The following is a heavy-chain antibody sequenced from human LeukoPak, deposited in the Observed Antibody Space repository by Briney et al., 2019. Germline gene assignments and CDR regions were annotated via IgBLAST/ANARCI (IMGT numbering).Heavy chain of an antibody. J-gene: IGHJ6*02. D-gene: IGHD3-22*01. Sequence: SETLSLTCAVYGGSFSGYYWSWIRQPPGKGLEWIGEINHSGSTNYNPSLKSRVTISVDTSKNQFSLKLSSVTAADTAVYYCARHYYYDSSGYYNGMDAWGQGTTVTVSS. V-gene: IGHV4-34*01. CDR2: INHSGST. CDR3: ARHYYYDSSGYYNGMDA. CDR1: GGSFSGYY.